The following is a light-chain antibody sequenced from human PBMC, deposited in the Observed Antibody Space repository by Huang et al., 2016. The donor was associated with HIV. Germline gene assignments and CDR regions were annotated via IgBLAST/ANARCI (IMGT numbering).Light chain of an antibody. J-gene: IGKJ5*01. CDR1: ESVSSY. CDR3: QQRSNWPPIT. V-gene: IGKV3-11*01. CDR2: DAS. Sequence: EIVLTQSPATLSLSPGERATLSCRASESVSSYLAWYQQKPGQAPRLLIYDASNRATGIPARFIGSGSGTDCTLTISSLEPEDFAVYYCQQRSNWPPITFGQGTRLEIK.